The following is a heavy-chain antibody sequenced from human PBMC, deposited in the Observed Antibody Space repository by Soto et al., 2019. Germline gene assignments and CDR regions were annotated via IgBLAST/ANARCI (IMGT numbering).Heavy chain of an antibody. CDR3: ARYSSAALFVP. CDR1: GGSISSGGYY. CDR2: IYYSGST. D-gene: IGHD2-21*01. Sequence: SETLSLTCTVSGGSISSGGYYWSWIRQHPGKGLEWIGYIYYSGSTYYNPSLKSRVTISVDTSKNQFSLKLSSVTAADTAVYYCARYSSAALFVPWGQGTLVTVSS. J-gene: IGHJ5*02. V-gene: IGHV4-31*03.